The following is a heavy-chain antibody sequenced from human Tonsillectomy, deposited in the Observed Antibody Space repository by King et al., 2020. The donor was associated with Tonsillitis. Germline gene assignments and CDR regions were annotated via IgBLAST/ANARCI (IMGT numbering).Heavy chain of an antibody. D-gene: IGHD2-2*01. CDR2: MNPNSGNT. CDR1: GYTFTSYD. CDR3: ARVSLTYCSGTSCYAYYYYGMDV. V-gene: IGHV1-8*01. J-gene: IGHJ6*02. Sequence: QLVQSGAEVKKPGASVKVSCKASGYTFTSYDVNWVRQATGQGLEWMGWMNPNSGNTGYARKFQGRVTMTRNTSISTAYMELSSLRSEDAAVYYCARVSLTYCSGTSCYAYYYYGMDVWGQGTTVTVSS.